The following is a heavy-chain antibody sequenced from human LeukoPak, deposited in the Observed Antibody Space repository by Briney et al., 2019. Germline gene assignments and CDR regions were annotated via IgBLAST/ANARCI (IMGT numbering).Heavy chain of an antibody. CDR3: ARSYSGDYIYFDY. D-gene: IGHD4-17*01. J-gene: IGHJ4*02. Sequence: PGGSLRLSCAASGFTLRSNWMTWVRQAPGKGLEWVANIKEDGSEKYYVDAVKGRFTISRDNAKNSLYLLMISVRAEDTAVYYCARSYSGDYIYFDYWGQGTLVTVSS. V-gene: IGHV3-7*01. CDR2: IKEDGSEK. CDR1: GFTLRSNW.